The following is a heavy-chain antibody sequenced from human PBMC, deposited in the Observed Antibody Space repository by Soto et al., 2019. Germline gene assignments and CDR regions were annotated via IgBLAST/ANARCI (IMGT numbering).Heavy chain of an antibody. CDR1: GGTFSSYA. CDR3: AILFLGDYGDYYFDY. CDR2: IIPILGIA. V-gene: IGHV1-69*10. Sequence: ASVKVSCKASGGTFSSYAISWARQAPGQGLEWMGGIIPILGIANYAQKFQGRVTITADKSTSTAYMELSSLRSEDTAVYYCAILFLGDYGDYYFDYWGQGTLVTVSS. D-gene: IGHD4-17*01. J-gene: IGHJ4*02.